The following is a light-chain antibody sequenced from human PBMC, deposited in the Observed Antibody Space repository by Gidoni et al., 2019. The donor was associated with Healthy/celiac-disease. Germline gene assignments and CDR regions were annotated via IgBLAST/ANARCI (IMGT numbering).Light chain of an antibody. CDR2: SNN. CDR3: AAWDDSLNGPV. V-gene: IGLV1-44*01. Sequence: QSVLTQPPSASATPGQRVTISCSGSSSKIGSNTVNWYQQLPGTAPKLLIYSNNQRPSGVPDRFSGSKSGTSASLAISGLQSEDEADYYCAAWDDSLNGPVFGGGTKLTVL. CDR1: SSKIGSNT. J-gene: IGLJ2*01.